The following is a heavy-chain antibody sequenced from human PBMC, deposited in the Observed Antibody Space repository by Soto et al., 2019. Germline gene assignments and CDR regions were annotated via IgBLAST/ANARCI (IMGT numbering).Heavy chain of an antibody. J-gene: IGHJ6*02. CDR1: GYTFTSYA. V-gene: IGHV1-3*01. Sequence: QVQLVQSGAEVKKPGASVKVSCKASGYTFTSYAMHWVRQAPGQRLEWMGWINAGNGNTKYSQKLQARVTITRDTXGSTAYKELSRLRSEDTAVYYCARGGGTYYYYGMDVWGQGTTVTVSS. CDR2: INAGNGNT. CDR3: ARGGGTYYYYGMDV. D-gene: IGHD1-1*01.